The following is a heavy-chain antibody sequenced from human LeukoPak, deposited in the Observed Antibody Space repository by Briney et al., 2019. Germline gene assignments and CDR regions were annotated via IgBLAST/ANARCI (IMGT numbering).Heavy chain of an antibody. D-gene: IGHD4-17*01. V-gene: IGHV3-33*01. CDR1: GFTFSSYG. Sequence: GGSLRLSCAASGFTFSSYGMHWVRQAPGKGLEWVAVIWYDGSNKYYADSVKGRFTISRDNSKNTQYLQMNSLRAEDTAVYYCARDLSEFDYCDYYYYGMDVWGQGTTVTVSS. J-gene: IGHJ6*02. CDR3: ARDLSEFDYCDYYYYGMDV. CDR2: IWYDGSNK.